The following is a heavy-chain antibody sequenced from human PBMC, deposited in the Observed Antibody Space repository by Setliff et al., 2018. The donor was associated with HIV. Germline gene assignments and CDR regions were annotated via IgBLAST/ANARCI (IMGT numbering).Heavy chain of an antibody. D-gene: IGHD1-26*01. V-gene: IGHV4-39*07. Sequence: ETLSLTCTVSGGSIIYTSYYWGWIRQPPGKGLEWIGTIYYSGGTYYKSSLKSRLIISLDTSKNQFSLNLRSVTAADTAVYFCASGGHRLHDYWGQGTLVTVSS. CDR3: ASGGHRLHDY. CDR1: GGSIIYTSYY. J-gene: IGHJ4*02. CDR2: IYYSGGT.